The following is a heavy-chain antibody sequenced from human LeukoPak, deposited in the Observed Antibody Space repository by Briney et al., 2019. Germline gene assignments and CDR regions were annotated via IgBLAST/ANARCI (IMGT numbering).Heavy chain of an antibody. CDR2: INHSGST. J-gene: IGHJ4*02. D-gene: IGHD2-8*01. V-gene: IGHV4-34*01. Sequence: PSETRSLTCTVSGGSFSAYYWGWIRQPAGKGLEWIGEINHSGSTNYNPSLKSRVTISVDTSKNQFSLKLSSVTAADTAVYYCTGPFLIFDYWVQGTLVTVSS. CDR1: GGSFSAYY. CDR3: TGPFLIFDY.